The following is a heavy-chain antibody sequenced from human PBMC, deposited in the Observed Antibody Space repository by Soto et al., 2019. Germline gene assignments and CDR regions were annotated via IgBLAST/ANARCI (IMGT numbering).Heavy chain of an antibody. CDR3: ARARFGELLSHYYYYYGMDV. J-gene: IGHJ6*02. CDR2: IYYGGST. Sequence: SETLSLTCTVSGGSISSYYWSWIRQPPGKGLEWIGYIYYGGSTNYNPSLKSRVTISVDTSKNQFSLKLSSVTAADTAVYYCARARFGELLSHYYYYYGMDVWGQGTTVTVSS. V-gene: IGHV4-59*01. CDR1: GGSISSYY. D-gene: IGHD3-10*01.